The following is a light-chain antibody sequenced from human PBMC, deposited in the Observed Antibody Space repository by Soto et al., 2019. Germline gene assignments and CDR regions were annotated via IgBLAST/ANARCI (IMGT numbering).Light chain of an antibody. V-gene: IGKV1-5*03. CDR3: QQYNSYSRT. CDR2: KAS. Sequence: DIRITQSLSTLSASVGDRVTITCRASQSISSCLAWYQQKPGKAPKLLIYKASSLESGVPSRFSGSGSGTEFTLTISSLQPDDFATYYCQQYNSYSRTFGQGTKVDVK. J-gene: IGKJ1*01. CDR1: QSISSC.